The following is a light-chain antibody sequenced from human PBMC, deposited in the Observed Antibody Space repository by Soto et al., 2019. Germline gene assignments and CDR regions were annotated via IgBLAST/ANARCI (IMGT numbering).Light chain of an antibody. CDR2: GAS. CDR1: QSVSSN. Sequence: EIVLTQSPATLSVSPGERATLSCTASQSVSSNLAWYQQKPGQAPRLLIYGASTRATGIPARFSGSGSGTEFTLTISSLQSEDFAVYYCQQHYNWPPYTFGQGTKLEIK. V-gene: IGKV3-15*01. CDR3: QQHYNWPPYT. J-gene: IGKJ2*01.